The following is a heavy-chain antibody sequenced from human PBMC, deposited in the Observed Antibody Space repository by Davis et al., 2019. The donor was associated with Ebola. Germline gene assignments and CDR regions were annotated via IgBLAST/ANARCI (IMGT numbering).Heavy chain of an antibody. Sequence: GSLRLSCTVSGGSISSYYWSWIRQPPGKGLEWIGYIYYSGSTNYNPSLKSRVTMSVDTSKNQFSLRLSSVTAADTAVYYCAGAGYSSGWNFDYWGQGTLVTVSS. CDR1: GGSISSYY. V-gene: IGHV4-59*01. CDR2: IYYSGST. J-gene: IGHJ4*02. CDR3: AGAGYSSGWNFDY. D-gene: IGHD6-19*01.